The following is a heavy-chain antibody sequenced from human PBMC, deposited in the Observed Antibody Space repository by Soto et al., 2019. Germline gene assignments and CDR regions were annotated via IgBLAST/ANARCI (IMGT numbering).Heavy chain of an antibody. Sequence: GGSLRLSCAASGFTFSSYDMHWVHQAPGKGLEWVAFISFEGSNKKYADSVKGRFTISRDNSKNTLYLQMNSLTTEDTGVYYCAKDLGGQGRPSWGQGTLVTVSS. CDR1: GFTFSSYD. V-gene: IGHV3-30*18. J-gene: IGHJ4*02. D-gene: IGHD3-10*01. CDR3: AKDLGGQGRPS. CDR2: ISFEGSNK.